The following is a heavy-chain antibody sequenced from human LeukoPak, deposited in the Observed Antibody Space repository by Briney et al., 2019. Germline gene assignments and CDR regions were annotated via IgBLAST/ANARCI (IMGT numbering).Heavy chain of an antibody. CDR1: GFTFSSYA. J-gene: IGHJ4*02. Sequence: PGGSLRLSCAAPGFTFSSYAMSWVRQAPGKGLEWVSAISGSGGSTYYADSVKGRFPISRDNSKNTLYLQMNSLRAEDTAVYYCAKVHDSSGSQCADYWGQGTLVTVSS. CDR2: ISGSGGST. CDR3: AKVHDSSGSQCADY. D-gene: IGHD3-22*01. V-gene: IGHV3-23*01.